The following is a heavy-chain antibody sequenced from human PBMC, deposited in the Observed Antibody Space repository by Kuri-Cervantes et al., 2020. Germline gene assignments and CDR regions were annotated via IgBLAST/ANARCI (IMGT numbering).Heavy chain of an antibody. Sequence: GESLKISCAASVFTFSSYWMHWVRQAPGKVLVWVSRINSDGSSTSYADSVKGRFTISRDNAKNTLYLQMNSLKAENTAVYYCARDGDYGDSTVWGQGTTVTVSS. CDR2: INSDGSST. D-gene: IGHD4-17*01. CDR3: ARDGDYGDSTV. J-gene: IGHJ6*02. CDR1: VFTFSSYW. V-gene: IGHV3-74*01.